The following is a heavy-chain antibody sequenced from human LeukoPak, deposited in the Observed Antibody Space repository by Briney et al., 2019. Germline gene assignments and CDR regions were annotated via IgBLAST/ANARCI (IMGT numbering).Heavy chain of an antibody. CDR2: INHSGST. D-gene: IGHD3-22*01. J-gene: IGHJ6*02. CDR1: GGSFSGYY. V-gene: IGHV4-34*01. Sequence: SETLSLTCAVYGGSFSGYYWSWIRQPPGKGLEWIGEINHSGSTNYNPSLKSRVTISVDTSKNQFSLKLSSVTAADTAVYYCARVPDQYYDSSQFPDVWGQGTTVTVSS. CDR3: ARVPDQYYDSSQFPDV.